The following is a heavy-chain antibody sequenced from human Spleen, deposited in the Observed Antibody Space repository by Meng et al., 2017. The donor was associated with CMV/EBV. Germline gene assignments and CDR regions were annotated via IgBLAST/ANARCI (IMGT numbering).Heavy chain of an antibody. CDR1: SGGYF. D-gene: IGHD3-22*01. CDR2: IYYTGSS. V-gene: IGHV4-31*02. CDR3: ARTGYYYNSTGYSVPTTFDY. Sequence: SGGYFGSWIRQPPGKGLEWIGYIYYTGSSKYNPFLKSRVSISVDTSKNQFSLKLNSVTVADTAVYYCARTGYYYNSTGYSVPTTFDYWGQGALVTVSS. J-gene: IGHJ4*02.